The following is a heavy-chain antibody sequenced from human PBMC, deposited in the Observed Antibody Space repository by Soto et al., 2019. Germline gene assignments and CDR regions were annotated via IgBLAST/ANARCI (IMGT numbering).Heavy chain of an antibody. J-gene: IGHJ6*02. CDR2: IYPGDSDT. CDR3: ARHGDDVVVPVAMSDYYYYGMDV. CDR1: GYSFTSYW. D-gene: IGHD2-2*01. Sequence: PGDYLKISSKGSGYSFTSYWIGWVRQMPGKGLEWMGIIYPGDSDTRYCPSFQVQVTISADKIISSAYLQWSSLKASDTAMDYCARHGDDVVVPVAMSDYYYYGMDVWGQGTTV. V-gene: IGHV5-51*01.